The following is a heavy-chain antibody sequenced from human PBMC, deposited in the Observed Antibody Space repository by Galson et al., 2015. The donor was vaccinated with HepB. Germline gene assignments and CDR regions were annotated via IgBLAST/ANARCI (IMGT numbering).Heavy chain of an antibody. V-gene: IGHV4-31*03. Sequence: TLSLTCTVSGGSISSGGYYWSWIRQHPGKGLEWIGYIYYSGSTYYNPSLKSRVTISVDTSKNQFSLKLSSVTAADTAVYYCARAGRGRYWFDPWGQGTLVTVSS. CDR1: GGSISSGGYY. CDR3: ARAGRGRYWFDP. CDR2: IYYSGST. J-gene: IGHJ5*02.